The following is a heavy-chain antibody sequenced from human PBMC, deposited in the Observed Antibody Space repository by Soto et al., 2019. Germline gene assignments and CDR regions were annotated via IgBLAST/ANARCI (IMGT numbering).Heavy chain of an antibody. CDR2: ISQSGDTI. V-gene: IGHV3-11*01. CDR3: AGDPFYYPSYY. CDR1: GFRFSEHY. J-gene: IGHJ4*02. Sequence: GGSLRLSCATSGFRFSEHYMTWIRQAPGKGLEWVSYISQSGDTIYYADSVKGRFTVSRDNALNSLYLQTNSLRAEDTAVYYCAGDPFYYPSYYWGQGTLVTVSS. D-gene: IGHD3-10*01.